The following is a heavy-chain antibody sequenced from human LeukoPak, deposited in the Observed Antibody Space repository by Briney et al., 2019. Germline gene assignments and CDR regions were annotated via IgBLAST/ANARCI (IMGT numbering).Heavy chain of an antibody. D-gene: IGHD3-10*01. J-gene: IGHJ4*02. CDR3: ARDGGGYYASGTHYYFDC. CDR2: ISFDGSNK. V-gene: IGHV3-30-3*01. CDR1: GFTFSSYP. Sequence: GRSLRLSCAASGFTFSSYPMHWVRQAPGKGLEWVGVISFDGSNKYSADSVKGRFTISRDSSKNTLYLQVSSLRAEDTAVYYCARDGGGYYASGTHYYFDCWGQGTLVTVSS.